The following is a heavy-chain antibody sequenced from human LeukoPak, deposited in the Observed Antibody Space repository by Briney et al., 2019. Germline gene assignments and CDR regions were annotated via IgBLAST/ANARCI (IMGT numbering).Heavy chain of an antibody. Sequence: SETLSLTCTVSGGSISSSSYYWGWIRQPPGKGLEWIGSIYYSGSTYYNPSLKSRVTISVDTSKNQFSLKLSSVTAADTAVYYCARDQSRPYREFDPWGQGTLVTVSS. CDR1: GGSISSSSYY. J-gene: IGHJ5*02. D-gene: IGHD6-6*01. V-gene: IGHV4-39*07. CDR2: IYYSGST. CDR3: ARDQSRPYREFDP.